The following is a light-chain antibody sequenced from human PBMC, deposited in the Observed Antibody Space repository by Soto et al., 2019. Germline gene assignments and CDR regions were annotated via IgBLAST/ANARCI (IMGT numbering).Light chain of an antibody. J-gene: IGKJ5*01. CDR3: QQSYSTHIT. CDR1: QSISSY. CDR2: AAS. V-gene: IGKV1-39*01. Sequence: DMSQCRSFLSESVKDRVTITCRASQSISSYLNWYQQKPGKAPKLLIYAASSLQSGVPSRFSGSGSGTDFTLTISSLQPEDFATYYCQQSYSTHITFGQGTRLEIK.